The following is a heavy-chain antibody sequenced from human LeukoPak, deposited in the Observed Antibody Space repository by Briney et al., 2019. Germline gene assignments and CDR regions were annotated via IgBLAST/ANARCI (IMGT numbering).Heavy chain of an antibody. D-gene: IGHD1-14*01. V-gene: IGHV4-59*12. CDR1: GGSISSYY. Sequence: SETLSLTCTVSGGSISSYYWSWIRQPPGKGLEWIGYVYYTGNTDYNPSLRRRVAVSLDTSKSHFTLSLRSVTAADTAVYYCARDPFPNPFDFWGRGILVTVSS. CDR2: VYYTGNT. CDR3: ARDPFPNPFDF. J-gene: IGHJ4*02.